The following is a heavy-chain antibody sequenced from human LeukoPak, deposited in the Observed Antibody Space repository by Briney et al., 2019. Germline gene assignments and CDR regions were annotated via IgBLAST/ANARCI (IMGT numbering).Heavy chain of an antibody. Sequence: GGSLRLSCAASGFTFSSYGMHWVRQAPGKGLEWVAVISYDGSNKYYADSVKGRFTISRDNSKNTLYLQMNSLRAEDTAVYYCAKLLGDYWGQGTLVTVSS. J-gene: IGHJ4*02. D-gene: IGHD2-8*02. CDR2: ISYDGSNK. CDR3: AKLLGDY. V-gene: IGHV3-30*18. CDR1: GFTFSSYG.